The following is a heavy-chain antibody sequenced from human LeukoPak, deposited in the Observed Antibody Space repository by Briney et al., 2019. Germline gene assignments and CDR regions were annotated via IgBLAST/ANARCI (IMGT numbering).Heavy chain of an antibody. V-gene: IGHV4-34*01. Sequence: SETLSLTCAVYGGSFSGYYWSWIRQPPGKGLEWIGEINHSGSTNYNPSLKSRVTISVDTSKNQFSLKLSSVTAADTAVYYCARRSLLLWFGEFRRWGKGTTVTISS. CDR1: GGSFSGYY. D-gene: IGHD3-10*01. CDR3: ARRSLLLWFGEFRR. CDR2: INHSGST. J-gene: IGHJ6*04.